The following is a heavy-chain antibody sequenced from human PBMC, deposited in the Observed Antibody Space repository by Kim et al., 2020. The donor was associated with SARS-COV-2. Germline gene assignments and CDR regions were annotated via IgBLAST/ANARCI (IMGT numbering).Heavy chain of an antibody. D-gene: IGHD2-15*01. Sequence: NPTYGQGFTGRFVFSLDTSVSTAYLQISSLKAEDTAVYYCARDRIRRFDYWGQGTLVTVSS. CDR3: ARDRIRRFDY. CDR2: NP. V-gene: IGHV7-4-1*02. J-gene: IGHJ4*02.